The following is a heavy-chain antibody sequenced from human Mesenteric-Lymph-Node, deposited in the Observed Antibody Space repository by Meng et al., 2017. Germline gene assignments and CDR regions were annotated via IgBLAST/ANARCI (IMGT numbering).Heavy chain of an antibody. CDR1: GFTFSNYR. CDR3: ARETYGSGSYESDY. D-gene: IGHD3-10*01. CDR2: IGRSGSPI. J-gene: IGHJ4*02. V-gene: IGHV3-48*03. Sequence: GESLKISCAASGFTFSNYRMDWVRQAPGKGLEWVSYIGRSGSPIYYADSVKGRFIISRDNAENSLYLQMDSLTVEDTAVYYCARETYGSGSYESDYWGQGTLVTVSS.